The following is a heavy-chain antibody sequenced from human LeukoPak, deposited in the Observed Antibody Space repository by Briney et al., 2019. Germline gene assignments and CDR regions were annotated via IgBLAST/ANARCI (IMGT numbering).Heavy chain of an antibody. CDR1: GGSISSSSYY. Sequence: SETLSLTCTVSGGSISSSSYYWGWIRQPPGKGLEWIGSIYYSGSTYYNPSLKSRVTISVDTSKNQFSLKLSSVTAADTAVYYCARVEMATSTVVLHYFDYWGQGTLVTVSS. D-gene: IGHD5-24*01. CDR3: ARVEMATSTVVLHYFDY. CDR2: IYYSGST. V-gene: IGHV4-39*07. J-gene: IGHJ4*02.